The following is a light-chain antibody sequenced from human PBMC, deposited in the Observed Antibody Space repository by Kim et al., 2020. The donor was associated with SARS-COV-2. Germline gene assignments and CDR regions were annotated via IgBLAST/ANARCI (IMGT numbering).Light chain of an antibody. CDR1: KLGDKY. CDR2: QNT. Sequence: SYELTQPPSVSVSPGQTASITCSGDKLGDKYANWYQQRPAQSPVLVIYQNTNRPSGIPERFSGSNSGNTATLTISETQAMDEADYYCQAWDSSTRVFGTG. J-gene: IGLJ1*01. V-gene: IGLV3-1*01. CDR3: QAWDSSTRV.